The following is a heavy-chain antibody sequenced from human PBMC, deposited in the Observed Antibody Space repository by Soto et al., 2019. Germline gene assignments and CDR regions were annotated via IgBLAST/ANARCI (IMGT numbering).Heavy chain of an antibody. CDR3: AKDLGGSYPDRSYYYGADV. D-gene: IGHD1-26*01. CDR2: ISYDGRTK. V-gene: IGHV3-30*18. Sequence: QVQLVESGGGVVQPGRSLRLSCAVSGFTFNAYGMHWVRQAPGKGLEWIGVISYDGRTKYYGDSVRGRFAISRDNSKNTVSLQMDSLRNEDTAVYYCAKDLGGSYPDRSYYYGADVWGQGTTVTVSS. CDR1: GFTFNAYG. J-gene: IGHJ6*02.